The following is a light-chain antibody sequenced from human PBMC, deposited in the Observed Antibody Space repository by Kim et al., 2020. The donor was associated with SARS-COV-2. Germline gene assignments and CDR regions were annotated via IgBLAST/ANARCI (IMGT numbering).Light chain of an antibody. CDR2: QNN. V-gene: IGLV3-1*01. J-gene: IGLJ2*01. CDR3: QAWDGITV. Sequence: SYELTQPSSMSVSPGQTVTITCYGNRLGDKYVSWYQQKLGQPPLLVLYQNNKRTSGVPDYFSGSNSGNTATLTISAIRTMDEADFYCQAWDGITVFGGRT. CDR1: RLGDKY.